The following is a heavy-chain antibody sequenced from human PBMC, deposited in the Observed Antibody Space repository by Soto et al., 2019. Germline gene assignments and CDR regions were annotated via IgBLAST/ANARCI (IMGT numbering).Heavy chain of an antibody. J-gene: IGHJ4*02. CDR1: GYSFTSYS. Sequence: ASVKVSCKASGYSFTSYSISWVRQAPGQGLEWMGWISAQSVNTTYAQKFQGRVTMTTDTYTSTAYMELRSLRSDDTAVYYCVSVYFDYWGQGTLVTVSS. CDR3: VSVYFDY. V-gene: IGHV1-18*04. CDR2: ISAQSVNT.